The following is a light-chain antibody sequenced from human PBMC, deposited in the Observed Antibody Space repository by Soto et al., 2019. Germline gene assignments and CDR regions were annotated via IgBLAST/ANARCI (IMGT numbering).Light chain of an antibody. CDR2: KAS. J-gene: IGKJ5*01. CDR3: QQYNSYALT. CDR1: QSISSW. V-gene: IGKV1-5*03. Sequence: DIQMTQSPSTLSASVRDRVTITCRASQSISSWLAWYQQKPGKAPKLLIYKASSLESGVPPRFSGSGFGTEFTLTIDSLQPDDFGTYYCQQYNSYALTFGQGTRLENK.